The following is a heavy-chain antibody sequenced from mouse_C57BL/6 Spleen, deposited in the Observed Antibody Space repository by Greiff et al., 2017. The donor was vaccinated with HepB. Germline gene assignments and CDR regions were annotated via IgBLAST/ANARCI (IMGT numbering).Heavy chain of an antibody. J-gene: IGHJ3*01. Sequence: EVNVVESGGDLVKPGGSLKLSCAASGFTFSSYGMSWVRQTPDKRLEWVATISSGGSYTYYPDSVKGRFTISRDNAKNTLYLQMSSLKSEDTAMFYCARQIYDGPFAYWGQGTLVTVSA. CDR2: ISSGGSYT. D-gene: IGHD2-3*01. V-gene: IGHV5-6*01. CDR1: GFTFSSYG. CDR3: ARQIYDGPFAY.